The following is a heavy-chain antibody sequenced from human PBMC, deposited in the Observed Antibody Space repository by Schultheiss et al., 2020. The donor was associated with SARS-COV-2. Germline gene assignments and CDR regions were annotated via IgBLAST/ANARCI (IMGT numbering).Heavy chain of an antibody. D-gene: IGHD3-22*01. J-gene: IGHJ3*02. CDR3: ARAQNYYDSSGYNDAFDI. Sequence: SETLSLTCTVSGGSISSYYWSWIRQPPGKGLEWIGYIYYSGSTNYNPSLKSRVTISVDTSKNQFSLKLSSVTAADTAVYYCARAQNYYDSSGYNDAFDIWGQGTMVTVSS. V-gene: IGHV4-59*01. CDR2: IYYSGST. CDR1: GGSISSYY.